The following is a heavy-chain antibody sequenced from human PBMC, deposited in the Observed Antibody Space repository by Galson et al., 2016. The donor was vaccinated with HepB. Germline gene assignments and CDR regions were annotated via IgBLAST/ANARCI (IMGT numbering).Heavy chain of an antibody. V-gene: IGHV3-21*01. CDR3: ARDFLGIVGSYFDH. CDR2: ISSSSSYI. J-gene: IGHJ2*01. Sequence: SLRLSCAASGFTFSSYSMNWVRQAPGKGLEWVSSISSSSSYIYYADSVKGRFTISRDNAKNSLYLQMNSLRAEDTAVYYCARDFLGIVGSYFDHWGRGTLVTVSS. D-gene: IGHD7-27*01. CDR1: GFTFSSYS.